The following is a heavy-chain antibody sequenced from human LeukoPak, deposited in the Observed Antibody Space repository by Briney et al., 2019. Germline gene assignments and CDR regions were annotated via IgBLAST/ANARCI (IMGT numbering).Heavy chain of an antibody. CDR3: ARDRGQQLGYMDV. CDR1: GGSISSYY. V-gene: IGHV4-59*01. J-gene: IGHJ6*03. D-gene: IGHD6-13*01. Sequence: SETLSLTCTVSGGSISSYYWSWIRQPPGKGLEWIGYIYYSGSTNYNPSLKSRVTISVDTSNNQFSLKLSSVTAADTAVYYCARDRGQQLGYMDVWGKGTTVTVSS. CDR2: IYYSGST.